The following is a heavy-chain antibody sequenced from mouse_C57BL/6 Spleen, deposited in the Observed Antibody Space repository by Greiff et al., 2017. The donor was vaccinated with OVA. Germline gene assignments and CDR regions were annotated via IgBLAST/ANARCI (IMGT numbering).Heavy chain of an antibody. CDR1: GYAFSSSW. CDR2: IYPGDGDT. V-gene: IGHV1-82*01. J-gene: IGHJ4*01. CDR3: ARTVYYGSSYYAMDY. D-gene: IGHD1-1*01. Sequence: KSRKEMINKGDAGNSSCNASGYAFSSSWMNWVKQRPGKGLEWIGRIYPGDGDTNYNGKFKGKATLTADKSSSTAYMQLSSLTSEDSAVYFCARTVYYGSSYYAMDYWGQGTSVTVSS.